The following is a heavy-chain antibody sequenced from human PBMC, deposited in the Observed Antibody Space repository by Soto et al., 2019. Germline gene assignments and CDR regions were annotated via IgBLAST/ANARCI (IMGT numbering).Heavy chain of an antibody. V-gene: IGHV5-10-1*01. D-gene: IGHD2-15*01. J-gene: IGHJ4*02. CDR3: ARHLPYCSGGSCYSDPLY. CDR1: GYSFTSYW. CDR2: IDPSDSYT. Sequence: GESLKISCKGSGYSFTSYWISWVRQMPGKGLEWMGRIDPSDSYTNYSPSFQGHVTISADKSISTAYLQWSSLKASDTAMYYCARHLPYCSGGSCYSDPLYWGQGTLVTVSS.